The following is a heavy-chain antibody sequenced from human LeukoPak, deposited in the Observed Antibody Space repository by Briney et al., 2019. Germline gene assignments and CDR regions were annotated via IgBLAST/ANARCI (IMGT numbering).Heavy chain of an antibody. CDR2: IKSKTDGGTT. CDR1: GFTFSNAW. V-gene: IGHV3-15*01. D-gene: IGHD6-13*01. Sequence: GGSLRLSCAASGFTFSNAWMSWVRPAPGKGLEWVGRIKSKTDGGTTDYAAPVKGRFTISRDDSKNTLYLQMNNLKTEDTAVYYCTTDRRIAAAGTRAHFDYWGQGTLVTVSS. J-gene: IGHJ4*02. CDR3: TTDRRIAAAGTRAHFDY.